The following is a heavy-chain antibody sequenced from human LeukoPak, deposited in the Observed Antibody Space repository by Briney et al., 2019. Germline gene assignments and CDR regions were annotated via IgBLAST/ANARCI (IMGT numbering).Heavy chain of an antibody. J-gene: IGHJ4*02. CDR2: IRQDGDEK. CDR3: VREGDTSPGLDY. CDR1: GFSLSRYW. V-gene: IGHV3-7*01. Sequence: GGSLRLSCTASGFSLSRYWMSWVRQAPGKGLEWVANIRQDGDEKHYVDSVKGRLTISRDNAKNSVYLQMTSLRAEDTAVYFCVREGDTSPGLDYWGQGALVTVSS.